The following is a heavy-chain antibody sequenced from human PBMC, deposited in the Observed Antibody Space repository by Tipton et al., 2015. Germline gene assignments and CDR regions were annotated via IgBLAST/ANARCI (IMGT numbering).Heavy chain of an antibody. CDR1: VFSLKNAW. CDR3: TTVALIGGAYYFDY. CDR2: IKSKNDGGAT. J-gene: IGHJ4*02. Sequence: SLRLSCAASVFSLKNAWMSWVRQAPGKGLEWVALIKSKNDGGATDYAAPVKGRFTISRDDSENTLYLQMDSLKIEDTAVFYCTTVALIGGAYYFDYWGQGTLVTVSS. D-gene: IGHD3-22*01. V-gene: IGHV3-15*01.